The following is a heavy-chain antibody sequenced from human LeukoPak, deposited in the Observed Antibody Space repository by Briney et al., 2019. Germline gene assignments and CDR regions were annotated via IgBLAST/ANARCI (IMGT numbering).Heavy chain of an antibody. V-gene: IGHV4-59*01. Sequence: PSETLSLTCTVSGGSISSYYWSWIRQPPGKGLEWIGYIYYSGSTNYNPSLKSRVTISVDTSKDQFSLKLSSVTAADTAVYYCARGRSVSSGYYYVRALAYAFDIWGQGTMVTVSS. CDR1: GGSISSYY. CDR3: ARGRSVSSGYYYVRALAYAFDI. CDR2: IYYSGST. J-gene: IGHJ3*02. D-gene: IGHD3-22*01.